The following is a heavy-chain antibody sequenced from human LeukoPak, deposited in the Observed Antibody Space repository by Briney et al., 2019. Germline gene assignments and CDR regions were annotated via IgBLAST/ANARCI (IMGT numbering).Heavy chain of an antibody. CDR1: GFTLSSYS. CDR2: ISSSSSYL. J-gene: IGHJ4*02. Sequence: PGGSLRLSCAGSGFTLSSYSMTWVRQAPGKGLEWVSSISSSSSYLYYADSVKGRFTISRDNAKNSLYLQMSSLRAEDTAVYYCARVSTGYSYDFDYWGQGTLVTVSS. CDR3: ARVSTGYSYDFDY. D-gene: IGHD5-18*01. V-gene: IGHV3-21*01.